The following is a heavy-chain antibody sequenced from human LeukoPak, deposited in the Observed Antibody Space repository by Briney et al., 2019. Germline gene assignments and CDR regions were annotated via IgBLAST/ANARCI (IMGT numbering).Heavy chain of an antibody. CDR2: INHSGST. CDR1: GGSISSSSYY. D-gene: IGHD2-2*01. J-gene: IGHJ6*03. V-gene: IGHV4-39*07. CDR3: ARGNIVVVPAAGFDYYYYMDV. Sequence: SETLSLTCTVSGGSISSSSYYWSWIRQPPGKGLEWIGEINHSGSTNYNPSLKSRVTISVDTSKNQFSLKLSSVTAADTAVYYCARGNIVVVPAAGFDYYYYMDVWGKGTTVTVSS.